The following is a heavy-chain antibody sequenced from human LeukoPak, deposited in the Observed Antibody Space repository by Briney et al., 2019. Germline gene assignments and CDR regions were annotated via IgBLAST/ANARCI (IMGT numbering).Heavy chain of an antibody. CDR2: ISSSSSTI. CDR1: GLTISSYS. CDR3: ARALWFGETFPDY. Sequence: PGGSLRLSCAASGLTISSYSMNWVRQAPGKGLQWVSYISSSSSTIYYADSVKGRFTISRDNAKNSLYLQMNSLRAEDTAVYYCARALWFGETFPDYWGQGTRVTVSS. D-gene: IGHD3-10*01. V-gene: IGHV3-48*01. J-gene: IGHJ4*02.